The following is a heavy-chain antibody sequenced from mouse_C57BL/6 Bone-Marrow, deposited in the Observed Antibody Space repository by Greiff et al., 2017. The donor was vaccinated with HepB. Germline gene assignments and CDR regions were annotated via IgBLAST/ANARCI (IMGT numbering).Heavy chain of an antibody. D-gene: IGHD2-3*01. J-gene: IGHJ3*01. CDR1: GYTFTSYW. V-gene: IGHV1-69*01. CDR3: ARSDGILFAY. Sequence: QVQLQQPGAELVMPGASVKLSCKASGYTFTSYWMHWVKQRPGQGLEWIGEIDPSDSYTNYNQKFKGKSTLTVDKSSSTAYMQLSSLTSEDSAVYYCARSDGILFAYWGQGTLVTVSA. CDR2: IDPSDSYT.